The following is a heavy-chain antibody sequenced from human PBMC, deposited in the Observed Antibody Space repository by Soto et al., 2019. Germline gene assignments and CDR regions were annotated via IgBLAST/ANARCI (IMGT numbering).Heavy chain of an antibody. CDR1: GGSISSGGYY. CDR2: IYYSGST. D-gene: IGHD3-3*02. J-gene: IGHJ3*02. CDR3: ARDSFKPKAYDI. V-gene: IGHV4-31*03. Sequence: SETLSLTCTVSGGSISSGGYYWSWIRQHPGKGLEWIGYIYYSGSTYYNPSLKSRVTISVDTSKNQFSLKLSSVTAADTAVYYCARDSFKPKAYDIWGQGTMVTVS.